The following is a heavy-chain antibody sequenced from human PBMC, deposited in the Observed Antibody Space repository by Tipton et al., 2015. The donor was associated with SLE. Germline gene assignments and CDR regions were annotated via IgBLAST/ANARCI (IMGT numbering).Heavy chain of an antibody. CDR1: GGSISSSSYY. J-gene: IGHJ4*02. Sequence: TLSLTCTVSGGSISSSSYYWGWIRQPPGKGLEWIGSIYYSGSTYYNPSLKSRVTISVDTSKNQFSLQLNSVTPEDTAVYYCARGGSSGWVYWGQGTLVTVSS. D-gene: IGHD6-19*01. V-gene: IGHV4-39*07. CDR3: ARGGSSGWVY. CDR2: IYYSGST.